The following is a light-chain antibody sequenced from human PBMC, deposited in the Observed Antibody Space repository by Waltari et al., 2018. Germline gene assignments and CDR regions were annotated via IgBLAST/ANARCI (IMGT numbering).Light chain of an antibody. Sequence: EIVLTQSPGTLSLSPGERATLSCRASQSVSSSSLAWYQQKPGQAPRVLIHGAANRATGIPDRFSGSGSGTDFTLTISRLEPEDFAVYYCQQYGSSPGTFGQGTKVEIK. CDR3: QQYGSSPGT. CDR1: QSVSSSS. CDR2: GAA. V-gene: IGKV3-20*01. J-gene: IGKJ1*01.